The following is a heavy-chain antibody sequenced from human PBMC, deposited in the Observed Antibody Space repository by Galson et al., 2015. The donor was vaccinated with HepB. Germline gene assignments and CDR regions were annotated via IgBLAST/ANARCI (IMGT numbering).Heavy chain of an antibody. D-gene: IGHD3-10*01. CDR2: ISTNSGKT. CDR3: AREGVSGAFDNWFDP. CDR1: GSTFSTFG. Sequence: SVKVSCKASGSTFSTFGINWVRQTPGQGLEWMGWISTNSGKTKYAQKLQGRVTVTTDPFTSTAYLELRSLRFDDTAVYYCAREGVSGAFDNWFDPWGQGTLVTVSS. V-gene: IGHV1-18*01. J-gene: IGHJ5*02.